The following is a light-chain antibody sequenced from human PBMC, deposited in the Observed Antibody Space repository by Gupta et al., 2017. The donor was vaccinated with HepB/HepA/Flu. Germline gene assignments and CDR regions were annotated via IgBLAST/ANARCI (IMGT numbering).Light chain of an antibody. CDR2: YDS. Sequence: SYVLTQPPSVSVAPGKTARITCGENNIGSKSVHWYQQKPGQAPVLVIYYDSDRPSGIPERFSGSNSGNTATLTISRVEAGDEADYYCQVWDSSSDHPVFGGGTKLTVL. J-gene: IGLJ3*02. V-gene: IGLV3-21*04. CDR3: QVWDSSSDHPV. CDR1: NIGSKS.